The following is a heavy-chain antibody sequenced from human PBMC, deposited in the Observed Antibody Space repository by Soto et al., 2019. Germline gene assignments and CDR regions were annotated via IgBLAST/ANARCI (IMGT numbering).Heavy chain of an antibody. CDR3: ATGYSSSLGAFDI. V-gene: IGHV3-53*01. J-gene: IGHJ3*02. CDR1: GFTVSSNY. CDR2: IYSGGST. D-gene: IGHD6-13*01. Sequence: GGSLRLSCAASGFTVSSNYMSWVRQAPGKGLEWVSVIYSGGSTYYADSVKGRFTISRDNSKNTLYLQMNSLRAEGTAVYYCATGYSSSLGAFDIWGQGTMVTVSS.